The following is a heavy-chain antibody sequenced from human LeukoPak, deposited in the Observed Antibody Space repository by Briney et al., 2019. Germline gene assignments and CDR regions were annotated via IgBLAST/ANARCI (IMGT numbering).Heavy chain of an antibody. CDR1: GFTFSSYG. V-gene: IGHV3-30*18. Sequence: GGSLRLSCAASGFTFSSYGMHWVRQAPGKGLEWVAVISYDGSNKYYADSVKGRFTISRDNSKNTLYLQMNSLRAEDTAVYYCAKEYSSSWYLYYYYGMDVWGQGTTVTVSS. CDR3: AKEYSSSWYLYYYYGMDV. J-gene: IGHJ6*02. D-gene: IGHD6-13*01. CDR2: ISYDGSNK.